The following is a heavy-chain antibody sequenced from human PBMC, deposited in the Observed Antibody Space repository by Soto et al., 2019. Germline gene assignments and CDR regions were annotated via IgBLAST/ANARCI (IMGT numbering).Heavy chain of an antibody. CDR2: ISSSGSTA. V-gene: IGHV3-48*03. Sequence: GGSLRLSCAASGFTFSRFELHWVRQAPGKGLEWLSYISSSGSTAYYASSVEGRFTLSRDNANNSVYLQMDSLRAEDTALYYCTRAAWFPYLSFYWGQGALVTVSS. D-gene: IGHD3-10*01. CDR1: GFTFSRFE. J-gene: IGHJ4*02. CDR3: TRAAWFPYLSFY.